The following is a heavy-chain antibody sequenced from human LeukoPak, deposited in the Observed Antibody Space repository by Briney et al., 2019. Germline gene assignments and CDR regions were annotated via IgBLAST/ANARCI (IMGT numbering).Heavy chain of an antibody. J-gene: IGHJ4*02. V-gene: IGHV4-34*01. CDR2: INHSGST. CDR1: GGSFSGYY. Sequence: SETLSLTCAVYGGSFSGYYWSWIRQPPGKGLEWIGEINHSGSTNYNPSLKSRVTISVDTSKNQFSLTLSSVTAADTAVYYCARAGLNGDVDYWGQGNLVTVSS. CDR3: ARAGLNGDVDY. D-gene: IGHD4-17*01.